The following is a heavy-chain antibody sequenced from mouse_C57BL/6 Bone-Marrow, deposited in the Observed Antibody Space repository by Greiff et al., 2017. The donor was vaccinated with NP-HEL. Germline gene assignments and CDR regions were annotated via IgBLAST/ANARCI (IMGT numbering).Heavy chain of an antibody. V-gene: IGHV1-55*01. CDR1: GYTFTSYW. Sequence: QVQLQQPGAELVKPGASVKMSCKASGYTFTSYWITWVKQRPGQGLEWIGDIYPGSGSTNYNEKFKSKATLTVDTSSSTAYMQLSSLTSEDSAVYYCAKVDCYSAWFAYWGQGTLVTVSA. D-gene: IGHD2-3*01. CDR2: IYPGSGST. CDR3: AKVDCYSAWFAY. J-gene: IGHJ3*01.